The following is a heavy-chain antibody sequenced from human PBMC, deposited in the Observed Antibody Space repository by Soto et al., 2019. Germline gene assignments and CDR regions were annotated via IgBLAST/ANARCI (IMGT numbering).Heavy chain of an antibody. D-gene: IGHD3-9*01. V-gene: IGHV3-9*01. J-gene: IGHJ4*02. CDR1: GFTCVDYA. Sequence: PGGSLRLSCAASGFTCVDYAMHWVRQAPGKGLEWVSGISWNSGSIGYADSVKGRFTISRDNAKNSLYLQMNSLRAEDTALYYCAKGRYYDILTGSDYWGQGTLVTVSS. CDR3: AKGRYYDILTGSDY. CDR2: ISWNSGSI.